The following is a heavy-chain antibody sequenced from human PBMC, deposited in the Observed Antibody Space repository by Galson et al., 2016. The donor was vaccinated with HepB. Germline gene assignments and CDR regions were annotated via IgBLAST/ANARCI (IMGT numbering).Heavy chain of an antibody. CDR1: GGSISTNNYY. J-gene: IGHJ4*02. CDR2: IFYTGTS. CDR3: ARDTSLGGFDS. V-gene: IGHV4-31*03. D-gene: IGHD3-16*01. Sequence: TLSLTCTVSGGSISTNNYYWGWIRQHPERGLEWIGHIFYTGTSYYTPSLRSRVVLSVATSRRQFSLIVRSVTAADTALYYCARDTSLGGFDSWGRGTLVTVSS.